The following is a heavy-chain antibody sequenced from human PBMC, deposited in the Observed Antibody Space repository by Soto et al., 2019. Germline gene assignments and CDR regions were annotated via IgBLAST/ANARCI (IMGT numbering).Heavy chain of an antibody. CDR3: ATAHPSYYGSGSRLDY. J-gene: IGHJ4*02. D-gene: IGHD3-10*01. Sequence: ASVKVSCKVSGYTLTELSMHWVRQAPGKGLEWMGGFDPEDGETIYAQKFQGRVTMTEDTSTDTAYMELSSLRSEDTAVYYCATAHPSYYGSGSRLDYWGQGTLVTVSS. CDR1: GYTLTELS. V-gene: IGHV1-24*01. CDR2: FDPEDGET.